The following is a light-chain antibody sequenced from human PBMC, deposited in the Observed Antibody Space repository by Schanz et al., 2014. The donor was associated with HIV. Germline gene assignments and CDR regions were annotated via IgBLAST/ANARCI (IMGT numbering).Light chain of an antibody. Sequence: EIVMTQSPATLYVSPGEGATLSCRASQSISNNLAWYQHKPGQAPRLLIYGAFTRATGIPVRFSGRGSGTEFTLTISGLQSEDFAVYYCQQRSNWLLTFGGGTKVEIK. CDR2: GAF. V-gene: IGKV3-15*01. CDR3: QQRSNWLLT. CDR1: QSISNN. J-gene: IGKJ4*01.